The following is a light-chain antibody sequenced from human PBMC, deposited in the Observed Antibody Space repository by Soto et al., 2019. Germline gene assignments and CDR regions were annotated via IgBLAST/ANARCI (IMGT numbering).Light chain of an antibody. CDR3: QQYTGPPTT. CDR1: QSVSSSY. Sequence: IVLTQSPGALSLSPGERATLSCRASQSVSSSYLAWYQQKPGQAPRLLIYGASSRATGIPDRFSGSGPGTDFTLTITRLEPEDSAVYFCQQYTGPPTTFGQGTRLEIK. CDR2: GAS. V-gene: IGKV3-20*01. J-gene: IGKJ5*01.